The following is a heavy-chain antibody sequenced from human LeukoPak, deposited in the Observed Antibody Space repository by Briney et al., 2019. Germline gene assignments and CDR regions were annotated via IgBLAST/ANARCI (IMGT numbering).Heavy chain of an antibody. V-gene: IGHV3-33*06. CDR2: IWYDGSNK. J-gene: IGHJ4*02. CDR1: GFTFSSYG. Sequence: PGRSLRLSCAASGFTFSSYGMHWVRQAPGKGLEWVAVIWYDGSNKYYADSVKGRFTISRDNSKNTLYLQMNSLRAEDTAVYYCAKAPGSFEFYFDYWGQGTLVTVSS. D-gene: IGHD1-26*01. CDR3: AKAPGSFEFYFDY.